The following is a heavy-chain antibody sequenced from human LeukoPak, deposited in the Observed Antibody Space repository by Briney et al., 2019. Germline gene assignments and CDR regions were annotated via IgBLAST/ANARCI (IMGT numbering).Heavy chain of an antibody. CDR3: ATTYYYDRWGRAFDI. V-gene: IGHV1-69*13. CDR1: RGTFSSYT. CDR2: IIPIFGTA. D-gene: IGHD3-22*01. J-gene: IGHJ3*02. Sequence: GASVKVSCKASRGTFSSYTISWVRQAPGQGLEWMGGIIPIFGTANYAQKFQGRVTITADESTSTAYMELSSLRSEDTAVYYCATTYYYDRWGRAFDIWGQGTMVTVSS.